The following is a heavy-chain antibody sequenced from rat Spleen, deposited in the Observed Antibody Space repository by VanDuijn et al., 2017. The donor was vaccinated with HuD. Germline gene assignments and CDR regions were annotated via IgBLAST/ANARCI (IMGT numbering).Heavy chain of an antibody. V-gene: IGHV5S10*01. J-gene: IGHJ2*01. Sequence: EVQLVESGGGLVQPGRSLKLSCAASGFTFSRSAMAWVRQAPTKGLEWVATIIYDGSRTYYRDSVKGRFTISRDNAKSTLYLQMDSLRSEDTATYYCATSGYTTDYFYPLVGYWGQGVMVTVSS. CDR2: IIYDGSRT. CDR3: ATSGYTTDYFYPLVGY. D-gene: IGHD1-6*01. CDR1: GFTFSRSA.